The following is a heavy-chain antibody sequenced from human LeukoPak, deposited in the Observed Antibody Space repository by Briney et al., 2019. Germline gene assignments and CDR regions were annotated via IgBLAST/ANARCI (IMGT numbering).Heavy chain of an antibody. J-gene: IGHJ4*02. V-gene: IGHV4-39*01. D-gene: IGHD4-17*01. CDR1: GGSISSSSYY. CDR3: ARSYGDYLYYFDY. CDR2: IYYSGST. Sequence: SETLSLTCTVSGGSISSSSYYWGWIRQPPGKGLEWIGSIYYSGSTYYNPSLKSRVTISVDTSKNQFSLKLSSVTAADTAVYYCARSYGDYLYYFDYWGQGTLVTVSS.